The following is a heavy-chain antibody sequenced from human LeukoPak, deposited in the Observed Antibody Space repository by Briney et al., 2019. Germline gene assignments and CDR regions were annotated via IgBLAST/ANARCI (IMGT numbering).Heavy chain of an antibody. Sequence: ASVKVSCKASGYTFTSYYMHWVRHAPGQGLEWMGIINPSGGSTSYAQKFQGRVTMTRDTSTSTVYMELSSLRSEDTAVYYCARGRSIAARSHPHDYWGQGTLVTVSS. D-gene: IGHD6-6*01. CDR3: ARGRSIAARSHPHDY. CDR2: INPSGGST. CDR1: GYTFTSYY. V-gene: IGHV1-46*01. J-gene: IGHJ4*02.